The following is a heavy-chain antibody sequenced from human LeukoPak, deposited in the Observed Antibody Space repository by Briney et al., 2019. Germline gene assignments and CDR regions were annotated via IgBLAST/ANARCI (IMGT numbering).Heavy chain of an antibody. CDR1: GVSISSDNW. CDR3: ATRHHSRTYMVPLDS. V-gene: IGHV4/OR15-8*02. CDR2: THRSGDT. J-gene: IGHJ4*02. Sequence: TASETLSLTCAVYGVSISSDNWWTWVRQPPGKGLEWIGETHRSGDTKYNPSLNGRVTISMDNSKNQLSLNLISVTAADTAIYFCATRHHSRTYMVPLDSWGQGTLVTVSS. D-gene: IGHD3-10*01.